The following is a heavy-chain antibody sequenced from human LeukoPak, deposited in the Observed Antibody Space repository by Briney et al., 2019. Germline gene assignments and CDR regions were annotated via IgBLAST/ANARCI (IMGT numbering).Heavy chain of an antibody. J-gene: IGHJ4*02. CDR3: AKDLSGYYDSSGYYGVKDY. CDR1: GFTFSSYG. Sequence: PGGSLRLSCAASGFTFSSYGMHWVRQAPGKGLEWVAVIWYDGSNKCYADSVKGRFTISRDNSKNTLYLQMNSLRAEDTAVYYCAKDLSGYYDSSGYYGVKDYWGQGTLVTVSS. D-gene: IGHD3-22*01. V-gene: IGHV3-33*06. CDR2: IWYDGSNK.